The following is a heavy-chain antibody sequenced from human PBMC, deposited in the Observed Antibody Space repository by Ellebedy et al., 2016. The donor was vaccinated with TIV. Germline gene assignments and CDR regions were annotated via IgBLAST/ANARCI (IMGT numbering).Heavy chain of an antibody. CDR2: IKEDGTTE. J-gene: IGHJ4*02. CDR1: GFTFSNYW. D-gene: IGHD2-21*01. CDR3: VSGPDQGDF. V-gene: IGHV3-7*01. Sequence: PGGSLRLSCAASGFTFSNYWMTWVRQAPGKGLEWVANIKEDGTTEHYLDSVKGRFTISRDNARNSLYLQMNSLTADDTAVYYCVSGPDQGDFWGRGTLVTVSS.